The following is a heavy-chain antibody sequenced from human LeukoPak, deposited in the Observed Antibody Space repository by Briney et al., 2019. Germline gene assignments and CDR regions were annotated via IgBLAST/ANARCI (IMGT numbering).Heavy chain of an antibody. Sequence: PGWSLRLSCAASGFTFSSYSMNWVRQAPGKGLEWVSSISSSSSYIYYADSVKGRFTISRDNAKNSLYLQMNSLRAEDTAVYYCARDLTMVIDAFDIWGQGTMVTVSS. J-gene: IGHJ3*02. CDR1: GFTFSSYS. CDR3: ARDLTMVIDAFDI. D-gene: IGHD4/OR15-4a*01. V-gene: IGHV3-21*01. CDR2: ISSSSSYI.